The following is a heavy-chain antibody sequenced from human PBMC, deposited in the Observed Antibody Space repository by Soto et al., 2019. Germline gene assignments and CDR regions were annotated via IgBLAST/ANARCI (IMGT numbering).Heavy chain of an antibody. CDR2: KPYTGSP. CDR1: CCLVNRGQYH. J-gene: IGHJ4*02. V-gene: IGHV4-61*01. CDR3: ARVGWGGDS. D-gene: IGHD7-27*01. Sequence: QVPVQGAGPRLVKPLEALSPPFHVSCCLVNRGQYHRSWIRQPPGKGLEWIGFKPYTGSPDYNPSLKSRVVISIDRSKNQFSLKLSSVTAADTAVYFCARVGWGGDSWGQGTLVTVSS.